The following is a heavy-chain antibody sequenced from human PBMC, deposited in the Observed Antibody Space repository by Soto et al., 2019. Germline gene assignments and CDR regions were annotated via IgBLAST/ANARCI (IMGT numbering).Heavy chain of an antibody. CDR3: ARLHYSSVTTFDY. Sequence: SETLSLTCTVSGGSISSYYWSWIRQPPGKGLEWIGYIYYSGSTNYNPSLKSRVTISVDTSKNQFSLKLSSVTAADTAVYYCARLHYSSVTTFDYWGQGTLVTVSS. CDR2: IYYSGST. V-gene: IGHV4-59*01. CDR1: GGSISSYY. J-gene: IGHJ4*02. D-gene: IGHD3-22*01.